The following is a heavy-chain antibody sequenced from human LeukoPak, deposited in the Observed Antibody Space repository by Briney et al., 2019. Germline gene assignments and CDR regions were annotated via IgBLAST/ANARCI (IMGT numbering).Heavy chain of an antibody. CDR3: AGGPYYDFWSGYSHFDY. CDR2: VYYRGTT. V-gene: IGHV4-59*02. CDR1: GGSVSSHY. J-gene: IGHJ4*02. Sequence: PSETLSLTCSVSGGSVSSHYWTWIRLPPGKGLEWLGYVYYRGTTMYNPSLKSRVTISADTSKNQFSLKLSPVTAADTAVYYCAGGPYYDFWSGYSHFDYWGQGTLVTVSS. D-gene: IGHD3-3*01.